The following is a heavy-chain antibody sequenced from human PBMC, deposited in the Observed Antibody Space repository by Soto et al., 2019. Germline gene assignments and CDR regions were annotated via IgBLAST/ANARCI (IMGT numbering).Heavy chain of an antibody. CDR2: INPSGGST. J-gene: IGHJ6*02. V-gene: IGHV1-46*01. D-gene: IGHD3-16*02. CDR3: ARDGIMITFGGVIVIPNYYYGMDV. CDR1: GYTFTSYY. Sequence: ASVKVSCKASGYTFTSYYMHWVRQAPGRGLEWMGIINPSGGSTSYAQKFQGRVTMTRDTSTSTVYMELSSLRSEDTAVYYCARDGIMITFGGVIVIPNYYYGMDVWGQGTTVTVSS.